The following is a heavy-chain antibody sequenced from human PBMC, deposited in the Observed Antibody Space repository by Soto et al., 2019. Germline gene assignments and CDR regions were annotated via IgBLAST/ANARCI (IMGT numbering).Heavy chain of an antibody. CDR2: INPATGDT. D-gene: IGHD3-22*01. Sequence: ASVKVSCKASGYVFTTSAIHWVRQAAGQRLEWLGWINPATGDTKYSQDFRGRVTFTLDTSATTAYMALTSLTSHDTAVYYCARAAGRSKLLPYYFDPWGQGTLVTVS. V-gene: IGHV1-3*01. CDR3: ARAAGRSKLLPYYFDP. J-gene: IGHJ5*02. CDR1: GYVFTTSA.